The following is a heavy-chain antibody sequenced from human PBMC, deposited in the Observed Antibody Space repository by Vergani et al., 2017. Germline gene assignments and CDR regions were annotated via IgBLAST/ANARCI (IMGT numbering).Heavy chain of an antibody. CDR2: IRYDGSNK. J-gene: IGHJ6*02. Sequence: QVQLVESGGGVVQPGGSLRLSCAASGFTFSSYGMHWVRQAPGKGLEWVAFIRYDGSNKYYADSVKGRFTISRDNSKNTLYLQMNSLRAEDTAVYYCLGDGSYYYGMDGWGQGTTIIVSS. CDR1: GFTFSSYG. D-gene: IGHD3-16*01. CDR3: LGDGSYYYGMDG. V-gene: IGHV3-30*02.